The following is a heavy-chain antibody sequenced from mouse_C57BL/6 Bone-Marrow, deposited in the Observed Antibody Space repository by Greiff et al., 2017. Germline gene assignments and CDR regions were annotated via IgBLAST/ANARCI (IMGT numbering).Heavy chain of an antibody. V-gene: IGHV1-62-2*01. D-gene: IGHD1-1*01. CDR1: GYTFTEYT. Sequence: QVQLQQSGAELVKPGASVKLSCKASGYTFTEYTIHWVKQRSGQGLEWIGWFYPGSGSIKYNEKFKDKATLTADKSSSTVYMELSRLTSEDSAVYFCARHEVYPYYYGSSVAWFAYWGQGTLGTVSA. J-gene: IGHJ3*01. CDR3: ARHEVYPYYYGSSVAWFAY. CDR2: FYPGSGSI.